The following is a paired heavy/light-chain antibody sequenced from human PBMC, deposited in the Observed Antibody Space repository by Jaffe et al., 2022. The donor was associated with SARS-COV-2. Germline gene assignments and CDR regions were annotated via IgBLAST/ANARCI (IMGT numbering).Light chain of an antibody. J-gene: IGKJ2*01. CDR1: QSVSSSY. CDR3: QQYGNSLYT. V-gene: IGKV3-20*01. Sequence: EVVLTQSPGTLSLSPGERATLFCRASQSVSSSYLAWYQQKPGQAPRLLIYGASSRATGIPDRFSGSGSGTDFTLTISRLEPEDFAVYYCQQYGNSLYTFGQGTKLEI. CDR2: GAS.
Heavy chain of an antibody. D-gene: IGHD6-19*01. CDR2: ISSSSSYI. Sequence: EGQLVQSGGGLVKPGGSLRLSCEASGFSFSDHSMNWVRQAPGKGLEWVSSISSSSSYISYADSVKGRFTISRDNAKNSLYLQMSSLRAEDTAVYFCAGLWLEEIDYWGQGTLVTVSS. J-gene: IGHJ4*02. CDR3: AGLWLEEIDY. CDR1: GFSFSDHS. V-gene: IGHV3-21*02.